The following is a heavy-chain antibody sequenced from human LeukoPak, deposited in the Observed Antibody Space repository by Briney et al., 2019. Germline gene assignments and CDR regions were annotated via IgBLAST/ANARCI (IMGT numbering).Heavy chain of an antibody. V-gene: IGHV1-2*02. CDR3: ARGGSSSWYGYYYYYMDV. J-gene: IGHJ6*03. CDR2: INPNSGGT. Sequence: ASVKVSCTASRYTFTGYYMHWVGRAPGQRGEGMGWINPNSGGTKYAQKVQGRVTMTRDTSISTAYMELSRLRSDDAAVYYWARGGSSSWYGYYYYYMDVSGKRTT. D-gene: IGHD6-13*01. CDR1: RYTFTGYY.